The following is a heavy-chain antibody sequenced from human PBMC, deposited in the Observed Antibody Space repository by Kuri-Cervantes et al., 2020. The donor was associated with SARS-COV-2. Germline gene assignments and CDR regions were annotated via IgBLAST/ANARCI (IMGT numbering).Heavy chain of an antibody. CDR2: VDEYGRV. CDR3: ARGRNYEFGVIHEKLDP. CDR1: GASLNGYY. V-gene: IGHV4-34*01. J-gene: IGHJ5*02. D-gene: IGHD3-3*01. Sequence: ESLKISCGVYGASLNGYYWSWIRQPPGKGLEWIGHVDEYGRVDYNPSLKSRVTISVDMSKKQFSLNLRSVTAADTAVYYCARGRNYEFGVIHEKLDPWGQGSLITVSS.